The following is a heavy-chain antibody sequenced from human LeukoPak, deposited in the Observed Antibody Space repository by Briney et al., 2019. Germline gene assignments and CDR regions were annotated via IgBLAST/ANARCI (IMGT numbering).Heavy chain of an antibody. CDR3: AGLVLDY. Sequence: GGSLILSCAASGFTFRSYEMTWVRQAPGKGLEWVSYISGSGSTIYYTDSVKGRFTISRDNAKNSLYLQMNSLRAEDTAVYYCAGLVLDYWGQGTLVTVSS. CDR1: GFTFRSYE. J-gene: IGHJ4*02. CDR2: ISGSGSTI. V-gene: IGHV3-48*03. D-gene: IGHD6-19*01.